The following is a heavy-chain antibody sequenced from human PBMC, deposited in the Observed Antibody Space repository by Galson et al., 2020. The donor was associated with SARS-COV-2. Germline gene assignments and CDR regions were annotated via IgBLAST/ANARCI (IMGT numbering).Heavy chain of an antibody. CDR1: GYTFTRYG. J-gene: IGHJ5*02. Sequence: ASENVSRKASGYTFTRYGISWVRQDPGQGLEWMGWISAYNGNTNYAQKLQGRVTMTTDTSTSTAYMELRSLRSDDTAVYYCARRYNSGWYSLWRGFDPWGQGTLVTGSS. V-gene: IGHV1-18*01. CDR2: ISAYNGNT. D-gene: IGHD6-19*01. CDR3: ARRYNSGWYSLWRGFDP.